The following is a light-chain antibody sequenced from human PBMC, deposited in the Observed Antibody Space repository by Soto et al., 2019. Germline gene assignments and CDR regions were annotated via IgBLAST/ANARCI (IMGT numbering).Light chain of an antibody. Sequence: IQMTQSPSTLSSSVGDRVTITCRASQSIVTWLAWYQQKPGKAPKRLIYAASSLQSGVPSRFSGSGSGTEFTLTISSLQPEDFATYYCLQHNSYPFGQGTRLEIK. V-gene: IGKV1-5*01. CDR1: QSIVTW. J-gene: IGKJ5*01. CDR3: LQHNSYP. CDR2: AAS.